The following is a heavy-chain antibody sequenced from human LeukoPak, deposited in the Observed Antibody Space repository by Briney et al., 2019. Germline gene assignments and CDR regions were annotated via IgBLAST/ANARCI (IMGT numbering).Heavy chain of an antibody. CDR1: GFTFNTYA. CDR2: ICGSGGCT. D-gene: IGHD6-19*01. Sequence: HPGGSLRLSCEASGFTFNTYAIYWVRQAPGKGLGWVSGICGSGGCTYYADSVKGRFTISRDNSKNTVYLQMNSLTADDTAVYYCAKTTVGYSSGRYPGWPADCWGQGTLVTVSS. V-gene: IGHV3-23*01. CDR3: AKTTVGYSSGRYPGWPADC. J-gene: IGHJ4*02.